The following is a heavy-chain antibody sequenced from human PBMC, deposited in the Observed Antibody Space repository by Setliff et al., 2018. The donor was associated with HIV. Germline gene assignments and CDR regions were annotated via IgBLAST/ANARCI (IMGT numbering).Heavy chain of an antibody. CDR1: GGTFSSYA. J-gene: IGHJ6*03. CDR2: IIPILGVA. CDR3: ARLVEDRLTSFLVYYYYYMDV. D-gene: IGHD3-3*02. Sequence: SVKVSCKASGGTFSSYAINWVRQAPGQGLEWMGGIIPILGVAHHAQKFQGRVTITVDKSTSTAYMGLRSLRSEDTAVYYCARLVEDRLTSFLVYYYYYMDVWGKGTTVTVSS. V-gene: IGHV1-69*10.